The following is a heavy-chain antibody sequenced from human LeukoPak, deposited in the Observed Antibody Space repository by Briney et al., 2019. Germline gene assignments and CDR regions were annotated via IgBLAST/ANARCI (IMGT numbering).Heavy chain of an antibody. J-gene: IGHJ4*02. CDR2: ISGSGDST. D-gene: IGHD3-10*01. CDR3: AKRRYGSRPYDAN. V-gene: IGHV3-23*01. CDR1: GFTFNTYG. Sequence: GGSLRLSCAASGFTFNTYGMSWVRQAPGKGLEWVSSISGSGDSTNYADSVKGRFTISRDNSKTTLYLQMNSLRAEDTAVYYCAKRRYGSRPYDANWGQGTLVTVSS.